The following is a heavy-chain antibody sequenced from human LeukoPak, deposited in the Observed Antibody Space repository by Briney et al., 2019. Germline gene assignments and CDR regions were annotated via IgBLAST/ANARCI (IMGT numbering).Heavy chain of an antibody. Sequence: ASVKVSCKASGYTFTSYYMHWVRQAPGQGLEWMGIINLSGGSTSYAQKFQGRVTMTRDTSISTTYMELSRLRSDDTAVYYCARAKWIQLWAPPFDYWGQGTLVTVSS. V-gene: IGHV1-46*01. CDR2: INLSGGST. CDR3: ARAKWIQLWAPPFDY. J-gene: IGHJ4*02. D-gene: IGHD5-18*01. CDR1: GYTFTSYY.